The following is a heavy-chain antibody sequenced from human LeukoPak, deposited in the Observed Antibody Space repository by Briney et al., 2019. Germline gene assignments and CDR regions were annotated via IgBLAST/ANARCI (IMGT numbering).Heavy chain of an antibody. CDR1: GGSISSYY. J-gene: IGHJ3*02. V-gene: IGHV4-59*08. D-gene: IGHD3-10*02. Sequence: SETLSLTCAVSGGSISSYYWNWIRQPAGKGLEWIGYIYYSGSTNYNPSLKSRVTISVDTSKNQFSLKLSSVTAADTAVYHCARHMLDAFDIWGQGTMVTVSS. CDR2: IYYSGST. CDR3: ARHMLDAFDI.